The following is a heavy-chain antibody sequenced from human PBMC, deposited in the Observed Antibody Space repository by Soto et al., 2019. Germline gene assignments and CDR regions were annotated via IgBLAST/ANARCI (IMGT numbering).Heavy chain of an antibody. V-gene: IGHV3-23*01. CDR2: ISGSGGST. D-gene: IGHD6-19*01. J-gene: IGHJ4*02. CDR3: ANLLAVAGLSAY. Sequence: GGALRLSCAASGFTFSSYAMSWVRQAPGKGLEWVSAISGSGGSTYYADSVKGRFTISRDNSKNTLYLQMNSLRAEDTAVYYCANLLAVAGLSAYWGQGTLVTVSS. CDR1: GFTFSSYA.